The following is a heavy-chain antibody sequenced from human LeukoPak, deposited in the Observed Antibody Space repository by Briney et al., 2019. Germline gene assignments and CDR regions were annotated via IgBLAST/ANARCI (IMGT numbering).Heavy chain of an antibody. CDR1: GYTFTGYY. CDR3: ARDVTTNYYMDV. D-gene: IGHD3-22*01. V-gene: IGHV1-2*06. J-gene: IGHJ6*03. CDR2: INPNSGGT. Sequence: ASVKVSCKASGYTFTGYYMHWVRQAPGQGLEWMGRINPNSGGTNYAQKFQGRVTMTRDTSISTAYTELSRLRSDDTAVYYCARDVTTNYYMDVWGKGTTVTVSS.